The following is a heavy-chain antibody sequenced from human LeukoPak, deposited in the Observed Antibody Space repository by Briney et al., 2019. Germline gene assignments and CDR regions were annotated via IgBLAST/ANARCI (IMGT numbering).Heavy chain of an antibody. Sequence: SETLSLTCTVSGGSISSSSYYWGWIRQPPGKGLEWIGSIYYSGSTYYNPSLKSRVTISVDTSKNQFSLKVRSVTAADTAVYYCATGVHGIAAAGDYYFDYWGQGTLVTVSS. J-gene: IGHJ4*02. CDR2: IYYSGST. CDR3: ATGVHGIAAAGDYYFDY. CDR1: GGSISSSSYY. V-gene: IGHV4-39*07. D-gene: IGHD6-13*01.